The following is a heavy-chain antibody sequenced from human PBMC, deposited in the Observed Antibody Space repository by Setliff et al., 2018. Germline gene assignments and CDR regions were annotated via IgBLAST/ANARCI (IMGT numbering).Heavy chain of an antibody. CDR3: ARESYYYDSSGYSMGAFDI. CDR1: GFDFSYYY. J-gene: IGHJ3*02. D-gene: IGHD3-22*01. Sequence: PGGSLRLSCAASGFDFSYYYMSWARQAPGKGLEWISKISGDGRAVYQADSVRGRFTISRDNSKNTVYLQMNSLRAGDTAVYYCARESYYYDSSGYSMGAFDIWGQGTTVTVSS. CDR2: ISGDGRAV. V-gene: IGHV3-11*01.